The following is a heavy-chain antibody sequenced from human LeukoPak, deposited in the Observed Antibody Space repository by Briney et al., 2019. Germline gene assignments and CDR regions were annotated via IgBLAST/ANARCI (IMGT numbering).Heavy chain of an antibody. Sequence: GGSLRLSCAASGFTFSSYAMSWIRQAPGKGLEWVSAISGSGGSTYYADSVEGRFTISRDNSKNTLYLQMNSLRAEDTAVYYCAMESITMIVVVNQFDYWGQGTLVTVSS. V-gene: IGHV3-23*01. J-gene: IGHJ4*02. CDR1: GFTFSSYA. D-gene: IGHD3-22*01. CDR3: AMESITMIVVVNQFDY. CDR2: ISGSGGST.